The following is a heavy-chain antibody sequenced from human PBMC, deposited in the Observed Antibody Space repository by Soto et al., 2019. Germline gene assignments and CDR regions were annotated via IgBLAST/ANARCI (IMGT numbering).Heavy chain of an antibody. CDR1: GYTFTSYG. CDR3: ARENTVGYCSGGSCYYFDY. V-gene: IGHV1-18*01. D-gene: IGHD2-15*01. CDR2: ISTYNGNT. Sequence: QVQLVQSGAEVKKPGASVKVSCKASGYTFTSYGISWVRQAPGQGLEWMGWISTYNGNTNYAQKLQGRVTISRDDSKNTLYLHMNSLRPEDTAVYYCARENTVGYCSGGSCYYFDYWGQGTLVTVSS. J-gene: IGHJ4*02.